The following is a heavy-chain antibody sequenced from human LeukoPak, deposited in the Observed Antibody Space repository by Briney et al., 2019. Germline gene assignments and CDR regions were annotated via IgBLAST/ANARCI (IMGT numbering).Heavy chain of an antibody. Sequence: GRSLRLSCAASGFTFSSYAMHWVRQAPGKGLEWVADISYDGSNKYYADSVKGRFTISRDNSKNTLYLQMNSLRAEDTAVYYCARDRVVPAVYYYYGMDVWGQGTTVTVSS. J-gene: IGHJ6*02. CDR3: ARDRVVPAVYYYYGMDV. CDR1: GFTFSSYA. CDR2: ISYDGSNK. D-gene: IGHD2-2*01. V-gene: IGHV3-30*04.